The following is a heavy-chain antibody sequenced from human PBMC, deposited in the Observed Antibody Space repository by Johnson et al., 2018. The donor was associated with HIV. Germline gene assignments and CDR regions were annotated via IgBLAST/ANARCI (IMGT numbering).Heavy chain of an antibody. Sequence: VKLVESGGGLVKPGGSLRLSCAASAFSFSNAWMSWVRQAPGKGLEWVGRIKSNTDGGTTDYAAPVKGRFTISRDDSIITLYLQMNSLRAEDTAVYYCARVGRPWLPRDAFDIWGPGTMVTVSS. D-gene: IGHD6-19*01. J-gene: IGHJ3*02. CDR2: IKSNTDGGTT. CDR3: ARVGRPWLPRDAFDI. CDR1: AFSFSNAW. V-gene: IGHV3-15*01.